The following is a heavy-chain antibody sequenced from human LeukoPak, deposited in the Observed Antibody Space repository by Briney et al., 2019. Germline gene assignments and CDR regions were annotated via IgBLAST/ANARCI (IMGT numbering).Heavy chain of an antibody. Sequence: PGGSLRLSCAASGFTFSNYGMSWVRQAPGKGLEWVAVIWYDGSNKYYADSVKGRFTISRDNSKNTLYLQMNSLRAEDTAVYYCARDIYGMDVWGQGTTVTVSS. CDR2: IWYDGSNK. CDR3: ARDIYGMDV. J-gene: IGHJ6*02. CDR1: GFTFSNYG. V-gene: IGHV3-33*08.